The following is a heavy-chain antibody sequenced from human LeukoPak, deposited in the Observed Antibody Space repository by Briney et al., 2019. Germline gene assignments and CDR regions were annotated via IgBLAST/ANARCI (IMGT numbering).Heavy chain of an antibody. CDR2: ISSSSVYI. V-gene: IGHV3-21*01. D-gene: IGHD3-10*01. CDR3: ARGPTYYYGSGGYGPFDY. CDR1: GFTFSSYS. Sequence: PGGSLRLSCAASGFTFSSYSLNWVRQAPGKGLEWVSSISSSSVYIYYADSVKGRFTISRDNAKNSLYLQMNRLRAEDTAVYYCARGPTYYYGSGGYGPFDYWGQGTLVTVSS. J-gene: IGHJ4*02.